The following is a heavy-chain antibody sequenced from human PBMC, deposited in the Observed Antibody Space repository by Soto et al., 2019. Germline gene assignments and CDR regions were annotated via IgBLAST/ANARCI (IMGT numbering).Heavy chain of an antibody. CDR1: GGSFSGCY. J-gene: IGHJ4*02. CDR3: ARVSLCYSSSSQVQQGFGY. CDR2: INHSGST. Sequence: PSETLSLTCAVYGGSFSGCYWSWIRQPPWQGLEWIGEINHSGSTNYNPSLKSRVTISVDTSKNQFSLKLSSVTAADTAVYYCARVSLCYSSSSQVQQGFGYWGQGTLVTVSS. D-gene: IGHD6-6*01. V-gene: IGHV4-34*01.